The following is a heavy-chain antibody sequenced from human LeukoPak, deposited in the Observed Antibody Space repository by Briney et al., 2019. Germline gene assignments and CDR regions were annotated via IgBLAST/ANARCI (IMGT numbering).Heavy chain of an antibody. V-gene: IGHV4-4*07. CDR1: GGPISSYY. J-gene: IGHJ6*02. Sequence: PSETLSLTCTVSGGPISSYYWSWIRQPAGKGLEWIGRIYTSGSTNYNPSLKSRVTMSVDTSKNQFSLKLSSVTAADTAVYYCARVNYSPYYYGMDVWGRGTTVTVSS. CDR2: IYTSGST. CDR3: ARVNYSPYYYGMDV. D-gene: IGHD1-7*01.